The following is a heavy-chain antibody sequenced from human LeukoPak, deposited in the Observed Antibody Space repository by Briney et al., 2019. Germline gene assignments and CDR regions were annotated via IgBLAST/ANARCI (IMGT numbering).Heavy chain of an antibody. CDR3: AKDGVPHSSSWYSNAVRHVDY. CDR2: IWYDGSNK. D-gene: IGHD6-13*01. CDR1: GFTFSSYG. Sequence: PGRSLRLSCAASGFTFSSYGMHWVRQAPGKGLEWVAVIWYDGSNKYYADSVKGRFTISRDNSKNTLYLQMNSLRAEDTAVYYCAKDGVPHSSSWYSNAVRHVDYWGQGTLVTVSS. V-gene: IGHV3-33*06. J-gene: IGHJ4*02.